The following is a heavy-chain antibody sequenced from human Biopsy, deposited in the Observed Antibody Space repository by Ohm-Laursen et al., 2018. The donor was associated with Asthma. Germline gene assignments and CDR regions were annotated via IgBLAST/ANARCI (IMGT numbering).Heavy chain of an antibody. J-gene: IGHJ3*02. CDR2: INPNSGGT. CDR1: GYTFTGYY. V-gene: IGHV1-2*04. CDR3: ARTYYDFLTGQVHDAFAM. Sequence: GASVKVSCKASGYTFTGYYMHWVRQAPGQGLEWMGWINPNSGGTNYAQKFQGWVTMTRDTSASTAYMDLSSLRSEDTAVYYCARTYYDFLTGQVHDAFAMWGQGTMVTVSS. D-gene: IGHD3-9*01.